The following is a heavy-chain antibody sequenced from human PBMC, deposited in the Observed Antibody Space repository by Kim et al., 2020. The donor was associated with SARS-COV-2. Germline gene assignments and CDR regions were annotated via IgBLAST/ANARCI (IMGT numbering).Heavy chain of an antibody. CDR2: ISWNSGSI. Sequence: GGSLRLSCAASGFTFDDYAMHWVRQAPGKGLEWVSGISWNSGSIGYADSVKGRFTISRDNAKNSLYLQMNSLRAEDTALYYCAKDRRAYGSGSYFVIDYWGQGTLVTVSS. J-gene: IGHJ4*02. V-gene: IGHV3-9*01. CDR1: GFTFDDYA. CDR3: AKDRRAYGSGSYFVIDY. D-gene: IGHD3-10*01.